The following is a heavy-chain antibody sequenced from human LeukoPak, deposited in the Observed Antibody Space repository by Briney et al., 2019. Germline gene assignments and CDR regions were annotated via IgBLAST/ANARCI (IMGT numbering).Heavy chain of an antibody. J-gene: IGHJ4*02. CDR1: GGSISSYY. Sequence: SETLSLTCTVSGGSISSYYWSWIRQPPGKGLEWIGYIYYSGSTNYNPSLKSRVTFSVDTSKNQFSLKLNSVTAADTAVYYCARGGDYGDLRYFDYWGQGTLVTVSS. CDR2: IYYSGST. D-gene: IGHD4-17*01. V-gene: IGHV4-59*01. CDR3: ARGGDYGDLRYFDY.